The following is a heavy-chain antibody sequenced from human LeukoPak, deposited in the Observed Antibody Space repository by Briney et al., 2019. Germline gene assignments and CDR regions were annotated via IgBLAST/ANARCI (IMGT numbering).Heavy chain of an antibody. J-gene: IGHJ4*02. CDR2: MSYDGSNK. Sequence: GRSLRLSCAASGFTFNLYAMHWVRQAPGKGLEWVALMSYDGSNKYYTDSVKGRFSISRDNSKNTLYVQINNLRPEDTAVYYCARGDHYYDSSAFLDYWGQGTLATVSS. CDR1: GFTFNLYA. D-gene: IGHD3-22*01. CDR3: ARGDHYYDSSAFLDY. V-gene: IGHV3-30*04.